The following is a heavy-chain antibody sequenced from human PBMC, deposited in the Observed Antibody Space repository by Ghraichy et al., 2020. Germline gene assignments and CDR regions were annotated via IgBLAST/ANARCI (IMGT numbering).Heavy chain of an antibody. CDR1: GFTFSSYG. J-gene: IGHJ4*02. D-gene: IGHD3-22*01. CDR2: ISYDGSNT. V-gene: IGHV3-30*18. Sequence: LSLTCAASGFTFSSYGMHWVRQAPGKGLEWVSVISYDGSNTYYADSVKGRFTISRDNSKNTLYLQMNSLRAEDTAVYYCAKDPGYYYDSTGYYYVGYFDYWGQGTLVTVSS. CDR3: AKDPGYYYDSTGYYYVGYFDY.